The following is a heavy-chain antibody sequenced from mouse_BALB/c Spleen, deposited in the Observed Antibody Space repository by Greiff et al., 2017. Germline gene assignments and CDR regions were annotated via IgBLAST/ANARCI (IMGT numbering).Heavy chain of an antibody. CDR1: GYTFTSYY. CDR2: INPSNGGT. V-gene: IGHV1S81*02. CDR3: TRWSLLRHYYAMDY. D-gene: IGHD1-2*01. Sequence: QVQLKQSGAELVKPGASVKLSCKASGYTFTSYYMYWVKQRPGQGLEWIGEINPSNGGTNFNEKFKSKATLTVDKSSSTAYMQLSSLTSEDSAVYYCTRWSLLRHYYAMDYWGQGTSVTVSS. J-gene: IGHJ4*01.